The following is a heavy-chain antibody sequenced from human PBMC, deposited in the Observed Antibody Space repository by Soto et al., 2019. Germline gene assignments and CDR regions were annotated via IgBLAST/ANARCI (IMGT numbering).Heavy chain of an antibody. CDR3: ARVGYSTYNWFDP. CDR2: ISSSSYI. J-gene: IGHJ5*02. D-gene: IGHD6-13*01. V-gene: IGHV3-21*04. CDR1: GFTFSSYS. Sequence: PGGSLRLSCAASGFTFSSYSMNWVRQAPGKGLEWVSSISSSSYIYYAGSVKGRFTISRDNAKNSLYLQMNSLRAEDTAVYYCARVGYSTYNWFDPWGQGTLVTVSS.